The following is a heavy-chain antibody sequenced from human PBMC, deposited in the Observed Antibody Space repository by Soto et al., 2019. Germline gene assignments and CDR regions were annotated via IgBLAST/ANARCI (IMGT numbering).Heavy chain of an antibody. Sequence: GASVKVSCKASGFTFTSSAVQWVRQARGQRLEWIGWIVVGSGNTNYAQKFQERVTITRDMSTSTAYMELSSLRSEDTAVYYCAAEVVFDSSGMNFDYWGQGTLVTVSS. V-gene: IGHV1-58*01. CDR1: GFTFTSSA. CDR3: AAEVVFDSSGMNFDY. J-gene: IGHJ4*02. CDR2: IVVGSGNT. D-gene: IGHD3-22*01.